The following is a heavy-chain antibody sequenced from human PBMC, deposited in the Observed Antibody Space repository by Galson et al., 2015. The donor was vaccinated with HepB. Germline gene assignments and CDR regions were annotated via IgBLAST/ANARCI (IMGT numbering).Heavy chain of an antibody. CDR2: IYYSGST. D-gene: IGHD3-22*01. V-gene: IGHV4-30-4*01. CDR3: ARGITMIVVVIMRGANWFDP. Sequence: TLSLTCTVSGGSISSGDYYWSWIRQPPGKGLEWIGYIYYSGSTYYNPSLKSRVTISVDTSKNQFSLKLSSVTAADTAVYYCARGITMIVVVIMRGANWFDPWGQGTLVTVSS. CDR1: GGSISSGDYY. J-gene: IGHJ5*02.